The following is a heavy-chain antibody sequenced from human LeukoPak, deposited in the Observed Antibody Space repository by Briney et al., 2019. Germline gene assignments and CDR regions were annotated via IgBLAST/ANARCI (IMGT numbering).Heavy chain of an antibody. V-gene: IGHV4-59*01. CDR3: ARGRSSMVRGYYYYYMDV. Sequence: PSETLSLTCTVSGGSISSYYWSWIRQPPGKGLEWIGYIYYSGSTNYNPSLKSRVTISEATSKNQFSLKLSSVTAADTAVYYCARGRSSMVRGYYYYYMDVWGKGTTVTISS. D-gene: IGHD3-10*01. CDR1: GGSISSYY. CDR2: IYYSGST. J-gene: IGHJ6*03.